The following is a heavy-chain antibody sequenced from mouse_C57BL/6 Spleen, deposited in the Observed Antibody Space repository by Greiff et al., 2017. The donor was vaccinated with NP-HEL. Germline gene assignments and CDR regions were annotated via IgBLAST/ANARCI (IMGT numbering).Heavy chain of an antibody. J-gene: IGHJ4*01. V-gene: IGHV1-26*01. CDR3: ARENSNYGYAMDY. CDR2: INPNNGGT. CDR1: GYTFTDYY. D-gene: IGHD2-5*01. Sequence: EVQLQQSGPELVKPGASVKISCKASGYTFTDYYMNWVKQSHGKSLEWIGDINPNNGGTSYNQKFKGKATLTVDKSSSTAYMELRSLTSEDSAVYYCARENSNYGYAMDYWGQGTSVTVSS.